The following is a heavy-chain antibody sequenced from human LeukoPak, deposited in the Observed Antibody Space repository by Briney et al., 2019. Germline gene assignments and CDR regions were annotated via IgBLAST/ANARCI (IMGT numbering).Heavy chain of an antibody. CDR3: ARDRQENYGLGYYYYGMDV. CDR1: GGSISSGGYY. Sequence: SQTLSLTCTVSGGSISSGGYYWNWIRQRPGKGLEWIGNIYYSGNYYSGTTYYNPSLKSRVSLSLDTSKNQFSLKLTSVTAADTAVYYCARDRQENYGLGYYYYGMDVWGQGTTVTVS. CDR2: IYYSGNYYSGTT. D-gene: IGHD3-10*01. J-gene: IGHJ6*02. V-gene: IGHV4-31*03.